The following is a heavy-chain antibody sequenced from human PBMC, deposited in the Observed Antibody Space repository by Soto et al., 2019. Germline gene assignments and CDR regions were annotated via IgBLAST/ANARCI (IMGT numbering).Heavy chain of an antibody. CDR2: MNPNSANT. D-gene: IGHD2-21*02. CDR1: GYTFTSYD. Sequence: ASVKVSCKASGYTFTSYDINWVRQATGQGLEWMGWMNPNSANTGYAQKFQGRVTITRDTSASTAYMELSSLRSEDTAVYYCARSIVVVTAVDYWGQGTLVTVSS. J-gene: IGHJ4*02. V-gene: IGHV1-8*01. CDR3: ARSIVVVTAVDY.